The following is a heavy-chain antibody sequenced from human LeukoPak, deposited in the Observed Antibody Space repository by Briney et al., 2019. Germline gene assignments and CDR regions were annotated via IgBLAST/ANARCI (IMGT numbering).Heavy chain of an antibody. CDR1: GFTFSNAW. CDR3: TIQYYDILTGYSN. Sequence: GGSLRLSCAASGFTFSNAWMSWVRQAPGKGLEWVGRIKSKTDGGTTGYAAPVKGRFTISRDDSKNTLYLQMNSLKTEDTAVYYCTIQYYDILTGYSNWGQGTLVTVSS. V-gene: IGHV3-15*01. D-gene: IGHD3-9*01. CDR2: IKSKTDGGTT. J-gene: IGHJ4*02.